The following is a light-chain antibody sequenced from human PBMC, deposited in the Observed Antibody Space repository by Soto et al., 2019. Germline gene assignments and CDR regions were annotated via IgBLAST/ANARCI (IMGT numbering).Light chain of an antibody. V-gene: IGKV1-5*01. Sequence: DIQMTQSPSTLSASVGDRVTITCRASHSISSLLAWYQQKPGKAPKVIIYDISNLESGVPSRFSGSGPGTEFTLTISSLQPEDFATYYCQEYNTFSFTFGQGTRLEI. CDR2: DIS. CDR1: HSISSL. CDR3: QEYNTFSFT. J-gene: IGKJ2*01.